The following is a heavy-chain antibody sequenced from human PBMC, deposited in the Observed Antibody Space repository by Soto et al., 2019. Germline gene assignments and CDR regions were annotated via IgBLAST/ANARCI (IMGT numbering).Heavy chain of an antibody. D-gene: IGHD3-22*01. CDR1: GGLFSSYH. CDR3: ARGGSGYTWFNEF. J-gene: IGHJ4*02. CDR2: IIPVFQTA. Sequence: QEQLVQSGAEVKKPGSSVKVSCKASGGLFSSYHISWVRQVPGQGLGWMGGIIPVFQTAYYTQRFQRRVTITADESTNTAYMELSSLRSEDTAIYYCARGGSGYTWFNEFWGQGTLVTVSS. V-gene: IGHV1-69*01.